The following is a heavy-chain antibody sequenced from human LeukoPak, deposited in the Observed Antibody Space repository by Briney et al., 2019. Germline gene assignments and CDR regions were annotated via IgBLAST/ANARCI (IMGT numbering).Heavy chain of an antibody. J-gene: IGHJ5*02. CDR2: IIPILGIA. CDR1: GGTLSSYA. D-gene: IGHD3-10*01. CDR3: ARDSYGSGSYKNWFDP. Sequence: ASVKVSCKASGGTLSSYAISWVRQAPGQGLEWMGRIIPILGIANYAQKFQGRVTITADKSTSTAYMELSSLRSEDTAVYYCARDSYGSGSYKNWFDPWGQGTLVTVSS. V-gene: IGHV1-69*04.